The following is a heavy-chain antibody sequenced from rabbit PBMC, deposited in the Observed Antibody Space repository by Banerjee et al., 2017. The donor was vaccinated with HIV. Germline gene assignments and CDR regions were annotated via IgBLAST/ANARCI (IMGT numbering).Heavy chain of an antibody. CDR3: ARFDGVTSNGLDL. CDR2: INNGNGKS. J-gene: IGHJ3*01. V-gene: IGHV1S40*01. D-gene: IGHD1-1*01. CDR1: GIDFSSAY. Sequence: QSLEESGGDLVKPGASLTLTCTASGIDFSSAYMCWVRQAPGKGLEWIGYINNGNGKSYYASWAKGRFTISKTSSTTVTLQMTSLTAADTATYFCARFDGVTSNGLDLWGQGTLVTVS.